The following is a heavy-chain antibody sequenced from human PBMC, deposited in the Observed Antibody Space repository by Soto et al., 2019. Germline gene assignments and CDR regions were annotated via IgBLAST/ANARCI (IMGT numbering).Heavy chain of an antibody. CDR3: ARDWDSNGYNWFDP. V-gene: IGHV1-3*01. CDR1: GYTFTSYA. CDR2: INAGNGNT. J-gene: IGHJ5*02. D-gene: IGHD1-26*01. Sequence: ASVKVSCKASGYTFTSYAMHWVRQAPGQRLEWMGWINAGNGNTKYSQKFQGRVTITRDTSASTAYMELSSLRSEDTAVYYCARDWDSNGYNWFDPWGQGTLVTVSS.